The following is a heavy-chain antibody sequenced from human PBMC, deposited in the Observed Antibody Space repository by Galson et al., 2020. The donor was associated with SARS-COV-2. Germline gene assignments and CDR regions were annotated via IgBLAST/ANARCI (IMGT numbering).Heavy chain of an antibody. CDR3: ATGIVRYFDQSDYYYGMDV. J-gene: IGHJ6*02. Sequence: ASVKVSCKVSGYTLTELSMHWLRQAPGKGLVWMGGFDPEDGETIYAQKFQGRVTMTEDTSTDTAYMELSSLRSEDTAVYYCATGIVRYFDQSDYYYGMDVWGQGTTVTVSS. CDR1: GYTLTELS. V-gene: IGHV1-24*01. D-gene: IGHD3-9*01. CDR2: FDPEDGET.